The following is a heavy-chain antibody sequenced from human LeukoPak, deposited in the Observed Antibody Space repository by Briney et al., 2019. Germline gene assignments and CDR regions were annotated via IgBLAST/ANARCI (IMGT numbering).Heavy chain of an antibody. CDR1: GYSFTDYG. D-gene: IGHD2-2*03. Sequence: GGSLRLSCTASGYSFTDYGSHWVRQAPGKGLEWVAVKSYHENYEYYADWVQGRFTISRDDSKNTIYLQMNSLRDEDTGVYYCARDWIDRSLDYWGQGTLVTVSP. CDR3: ARDWIDRSLDY. V-gene: IGHV3-33*01. J-gene: IGHJ4*02. CDR2: KSYHENYE.